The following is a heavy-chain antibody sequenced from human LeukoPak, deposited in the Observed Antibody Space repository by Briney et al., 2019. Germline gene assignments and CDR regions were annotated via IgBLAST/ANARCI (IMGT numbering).Heavy chain of an antibody. Sequence: SETLSLTCSVSGGSIGKSYWSWVRQHPGKELEWIGYIYNNGDTTYNPSLKSRVTILKDTSKNQFSLKLTSVTAAGTAVYYCAGGYKTLAYWGRGILVTVSS. CDR2: IYNNGDT. V-gene: IGHV4-59*01. CDR3: AGGYKTLAY. J-gene: IGHJ4*02. CDR1: GGSIGKSY. D-gene: IGHD5-24*01.